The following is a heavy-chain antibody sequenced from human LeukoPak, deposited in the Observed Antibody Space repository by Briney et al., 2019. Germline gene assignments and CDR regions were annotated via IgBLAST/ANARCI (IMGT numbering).Heavy chain of an antibody. D-gene: IGHD6-13*01. J-gene: IGHJ2*01. CDR1: GGSISSDSYY. V-gene: IGHV4-61*02. CDR3: ARDDLGVTAAGTL. Sequence: PSETLSLTCTVSGGSISSDSYYWSWIRQPAGKGLERIGRIYTTGSANYNPSLKSRLTILIDTPKKQFPLKLSSVTAADTAVYYCARDDLGVTAAGTLWGRGTLVTVSS. CDR2: IYTTGSA.